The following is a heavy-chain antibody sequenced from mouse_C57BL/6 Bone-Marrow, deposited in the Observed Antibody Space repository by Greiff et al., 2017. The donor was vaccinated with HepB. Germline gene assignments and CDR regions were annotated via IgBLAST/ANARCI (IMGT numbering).Heavy chain of an antibody. V-gene: IGHV1-61*01. Sequence: QVHVKQPGAELVRPGSSVKLSCKASGYTFTSYWMDWVKQRPGQGLEWIGNIYPSDSETHYNQKFKDKATLTVDKSSSTAYMQLSSLTSEDSAVYYCARIGRGGYWGQGTTLTVSS. D-gene: IGHD4-1*01. CDR1: GYTFTSYW. CDR3: ARIGRGGY. CDR2: IYPSDSET. J-gene: IGHJ2*01.